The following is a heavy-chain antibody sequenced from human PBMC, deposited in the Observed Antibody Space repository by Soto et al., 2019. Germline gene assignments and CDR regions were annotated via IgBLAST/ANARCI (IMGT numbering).Heavy chain of an antibody. D-gene: IGHD3-9*01. J-gene: IGHJ4*02. CDR2: INSSSSYI. Sequence: APGKGLEWISRINSSSSYIYYADSVKGRFTIPRDNAKNSLYLQMNSLRAEDTAVYYCARVLRYFDWTLDYWGQGTLVTVSS. CDR3: ARVLRYFDWTLDY. V-gene: IGHV3-21*01.